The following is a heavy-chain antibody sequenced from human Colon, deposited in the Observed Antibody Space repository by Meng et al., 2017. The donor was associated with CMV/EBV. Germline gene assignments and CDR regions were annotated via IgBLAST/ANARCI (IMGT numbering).Heavy chain of an antibody. CDR2: TSYDGSDK. CDR3: ITEAPGGDY. D-gene: IGHD1-14*01. Sequence: GESLKISCAASGFSFNTYGMHWVRQAPGKGLEWVAFTSYDGSDKYYVDSVKGRFTISRDNSKNTLYLQMNSLRAEDTAFYYCITEAPGGDYWGQGTLVTVSS. V-gene: IGHV3-30*02. J-gene: IGHJ4*02. CDR1: GFSFNTYG.